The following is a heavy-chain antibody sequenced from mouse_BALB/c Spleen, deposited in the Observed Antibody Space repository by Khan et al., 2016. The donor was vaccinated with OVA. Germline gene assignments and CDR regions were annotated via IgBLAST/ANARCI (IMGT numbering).Heavy chain of an antibody. CDR2: ISYSGST. CDR1: GYSITSGYG. J-gene: IGHJ2*01. Sequence: QLQESGPGLVKPSQSLSLPCTVTGYSITSGYGWHWIRQFPGNKLEWMGYISYSGSTNYNPSLKSRISITRDTSKNQFFLQLNSVTTEDTATYYCARTARIKYWGQGTTLTVSS. V-gene: IGHV3-1*02. CDR3: ARTARIKY. D-gene: IGHD1-2*01.